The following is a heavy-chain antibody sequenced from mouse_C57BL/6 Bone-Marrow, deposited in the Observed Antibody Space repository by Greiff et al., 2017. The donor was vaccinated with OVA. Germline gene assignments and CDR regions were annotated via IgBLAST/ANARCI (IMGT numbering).Heavy chain of an antibody. CDR2: ISYDGSN. D-gene: IGHD2-4*01. CDR1: GYSITSGYY. Sequence: EVKVEESGPGLVKPSQSLSLTCSVTGYSITSGYYWNWIRQFPGNKLEWMGYISYDGSNNYNPSLKNRISITRDTSKNQFFLKLNSVTTEDTATYYCARRIYYDVPYFDDWGQGTTLTVSS. V-gene: IGHV3-6*01. CDR3: ARRIYYDVPYFDD. J-gene: IGHJ2*01.